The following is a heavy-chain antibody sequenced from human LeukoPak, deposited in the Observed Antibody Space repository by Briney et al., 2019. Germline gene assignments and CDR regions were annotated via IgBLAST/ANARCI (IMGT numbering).Heavy chain of an antibody. V-gene: IGHV1-69*01. J-gene: IGHJ6*02. D-gene: IGHD2-2*01. Sequence: GSSVTVSCTASGGTFSIYAISWVRQAPGQGLEWMGGIIPIFGTANYAQKFQGRVTITADESTSTAYMELSSLRSEDTAVYYCAREPGYCGSTSCSNYYYYGMDVWGQGTTVTVSS. CDR3: AREPGYCGSTSCSNYYYYGMDV. CDR2: IIPIFGTA. CDR1: GGTFSIYA.